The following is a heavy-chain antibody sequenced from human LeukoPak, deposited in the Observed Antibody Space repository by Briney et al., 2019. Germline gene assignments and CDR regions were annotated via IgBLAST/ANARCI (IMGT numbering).Heavy chain of an antibody. D-gene: IGHD1-26*01. J-gene: IGHJ6*02. CDR2: IYYSGST. V-gene: IGHV4-59*01. CDR1: GGSISSYY. Sequence: PSETLSLTCTVSGGSISSYYWSWIRQPPGKGLEWIGYIYYSGSTNYNPSLKSRVTISVDTSKSQFSLKLSSVAAADTAVYYCARASGSDNSSYYYYGMDVWGQGTTVTVSS. CDR3: ARASGSDNSSYYYYGMDV.